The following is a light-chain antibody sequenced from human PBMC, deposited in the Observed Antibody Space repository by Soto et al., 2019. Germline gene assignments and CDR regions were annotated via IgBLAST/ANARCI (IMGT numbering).Light chain of an antibody. CDR2: EVS. V-gene: IGLV2-8*01. J-gene: IGLJ1*01. CDR3: SSYPISV. Sequence: QSVLTQPPSASGSPGQSVTISCTGTSSDVGGYNYVSWYQQHPGKAPKLMIYEVSKRPSGVPDRFSGSKSGNTASLTVSGLHAEDEADYYCSSYPISVFGTGTKVTVL. CDR1: SSDVGGYNY.